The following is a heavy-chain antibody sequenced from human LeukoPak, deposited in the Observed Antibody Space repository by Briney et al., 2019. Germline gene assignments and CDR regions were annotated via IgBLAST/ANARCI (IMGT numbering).Heavy chain of an antibody. V-gene: IGHV4-39*01. CDR2: IYYSGST. Sequence: PSETLSLTCTVSGGSISSSSYYWGWIRQPPGKGLEWIGSIYYSGSTYYNPSLKSRVTVSVDTSKNQFSLKLSSVTAADTAVYYCARLGMTTVAADYWGQGTLVTVSP. D-gene: IGHD4-23*01. CDR1: GGSISSSSYY. CDR3: ARLGMTTVAADY. J-gene: IGHJ4*02.